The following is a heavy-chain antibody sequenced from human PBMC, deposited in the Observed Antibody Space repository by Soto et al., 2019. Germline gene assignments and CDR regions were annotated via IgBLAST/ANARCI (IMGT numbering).Heavy chain of an antibody. D-gene: IGHD6-19*01. CDR2: ISGSGDTP. Sequence: PGGSLRLSGAAFGCTFINYAIRWVRQAPGKGLEWVSIISGSGDTPYYADSVKGRFTISRDNSRNTLYLQMNSLRAGDSAKYYCAKEGTSGFYYFDYWGPGTLVTVSS. J-gene: IGHJ4*02. V-gene: IGHV3-23*01. CDR3: AKEGTSGFYYFDY. CDR1: GCTFINYA.